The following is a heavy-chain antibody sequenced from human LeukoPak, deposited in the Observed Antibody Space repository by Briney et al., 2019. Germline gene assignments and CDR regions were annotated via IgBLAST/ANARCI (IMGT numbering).Heavy chain of an antibody. V-gene: IGHV1-2*02. CDR3: ARTPWSVVPAAAYYYYYYGMDV. D-gene: IGHD2-2*01. CDR2: INPNSGGT. Sequence: ASVKVSCKASGYTFTGYYMHWVRQAPGQGLEWMGWINPNSGGTNYAQKFQGRVTMTRDTSISTAYMELSRLRSDDTAVYYCARTPWSVVPAAAYYYYYYGMDVWGQGTTVTVSS. CDR1: GYTFTGYY. J-gene: IGHJ6*02.